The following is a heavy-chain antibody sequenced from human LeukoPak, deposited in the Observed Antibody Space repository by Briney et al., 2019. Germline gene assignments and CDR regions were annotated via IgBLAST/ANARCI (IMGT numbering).Heavy chain of an antibody. CDR2: ISYDGSNK. CDR3: ARDRPYSSGWYPDY. J-gene: IGHJ4*02. CDR1: GSTFSSYA. V-gene: IGHV3-30-3*01. Sequence: QTGGSLRLSCAASGSTFSSYAMHWVRQAPGKGLEWVAVISYDGSNKYYADSVKGRFTISRDNSKTTLYLQMNSLRAEDTAVYYCARDRPYSSGWYPDYWGQGTLVTVSS. D-gene: IGHD6-19*01.